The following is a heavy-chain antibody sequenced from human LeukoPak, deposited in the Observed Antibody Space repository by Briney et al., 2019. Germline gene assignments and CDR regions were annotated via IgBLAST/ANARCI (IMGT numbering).Heavy chain of an antibody. CDR2: IYTSGSI. CDR3: ARGPHDYGDSDAFDI. CDR1: GGSISSYY. D-gene: IGHD4-17*01. J-gene: IGHJ3*02. V-gene: IGHV4-4*07. Sequence: SETLSLTCTVSGGSISSYYWSWIRQPAGKGLEWIGRIYTSGSITYNPSLKSRVTISVDTSKNQFSLKLSSVTAADTAVYYCARGPHDYGDSDAFDIWGQGTMVTVSS.